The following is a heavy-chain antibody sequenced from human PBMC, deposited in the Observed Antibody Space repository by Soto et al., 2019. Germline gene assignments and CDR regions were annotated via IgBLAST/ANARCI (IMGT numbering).Heavy chain of an antibody. CDR1: GVSIHNSHSF. CDR3: GRVVEGATRHTDPDS. Sequence: QVHLQESGPGLVKPSETLSITCTVSGVSIHNSHSFWAWIRQPPGKGLQFIASVYHNGGAHYNASLKSRVTISVDTANNQVSLRMRSLTAADTAFYYCGRVVEGATRHTDPDSWGQGILVTVSS. D-gene: IGHD2-21*01. J-gene: IGHJ5*01. V-gene: IGHV4-39*01. CDR2: VYHNGGA.